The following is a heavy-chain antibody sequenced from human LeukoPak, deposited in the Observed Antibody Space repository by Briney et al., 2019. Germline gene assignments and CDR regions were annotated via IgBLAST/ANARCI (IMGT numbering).Heavy chain of an antibody. CDR3: ARRGTAAALQNFDY. CDR1: GGSISSSRHY. V-gene: IGHV4-39*01. CDR2: IYYSGST. Sequence: SETLSLTCTVPGGSISSSRHYWGWIREPPGNGLEWIGSIYYSGSTYYSPSLKSRVTIPVDTSKNLFSLKLSSVTAADTAVYSCARRGTAAALQNFDYWGQGTLVTVSS. D-gene: IGHD6-13*01. J-gene: IGHJ4*02.